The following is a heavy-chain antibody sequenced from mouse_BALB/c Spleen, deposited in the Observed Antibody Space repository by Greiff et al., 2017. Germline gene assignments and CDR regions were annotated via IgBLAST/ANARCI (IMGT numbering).Heavy chain of an antibody. D-gene: IGHD2-4*01. CDR1: GFTFSSYA. Sequence: EVQLVESGGGLVKPGGSLKLSCAASGFTFSSYAMSWVRQTPEKRLEWVASISSGGSTYYPDSVKGRFTIPRDNARNIPYLRMSSLRSEDTAMYYCAIGGIYDYDGAYAMDYWGQGTSVTVSA. J-gene: IGHJ4*01. V-gene: IGHV5-6-5*01. CDR2: ISSGGST. CDR3: AIGGIYDYDGAYAMDY.